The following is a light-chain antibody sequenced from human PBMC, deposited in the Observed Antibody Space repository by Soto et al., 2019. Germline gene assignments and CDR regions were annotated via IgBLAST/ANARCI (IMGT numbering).Light chain of an antibody. CDR2: GNN. J-gene: IGLJ3*02. V-gene: IGLV1-40*01. Sequence: QSVLTQPPSVSGAPGQRVTISCTGSSSNIGAGYDVHWYQQLLGTPPKLLVYGNNNRPSGVPDRFSGSKSGTSASLAITGLHAEDEADYYCQSYDISLSAWVFGGGTKVTVL. CDR3: QSYDISLSAWV. CDR1: SSNIGAGYD.